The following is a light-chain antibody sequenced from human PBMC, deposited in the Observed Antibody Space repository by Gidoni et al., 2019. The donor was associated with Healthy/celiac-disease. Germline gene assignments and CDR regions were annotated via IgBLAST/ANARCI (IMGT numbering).Light chain of an antibody. CDR3: QQYNSYSWT. J-gene: IGKJ1*01. V-gene: IGKV1-5*01. CDR1: QSISSW. Sequence: DIQMTQSPSTLSASVGDRVTITCRASQSISSWLAWYQQTPGKAPKLLIYDASSLESGVPSRFSGSGSGTEFTLTISSLHPDDFATYYCQQYNSYSWTFGQGTKVEIK. CDR2: DAS.